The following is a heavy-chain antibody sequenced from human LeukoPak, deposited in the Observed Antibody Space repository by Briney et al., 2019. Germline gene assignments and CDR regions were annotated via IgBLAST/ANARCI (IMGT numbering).Heavy chain of an antibody. J-gene: IGHJ3*02. CDR3: ARGKRGTMVRGAFDI. CDR2: INHSGST. Sequence: PSETLSLTCAVYGGSFSDYYWSWIRQPPGKGLEWIGEINHSGSTNYNPSLKSRVTISVDTSKNQFSLKLSSVTAADTAVYYCARGKRGTMVRGAFDIWGQGTMVTVSS. V-gene: IGHV4-34*01. CDR1: GGSFSDYY. D-gene: IGHD3-10*01.